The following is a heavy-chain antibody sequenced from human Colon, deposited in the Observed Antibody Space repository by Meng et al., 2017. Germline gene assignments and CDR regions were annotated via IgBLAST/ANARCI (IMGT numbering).Heavy chain of an antibody. J-gene: IGHJ4*02. Sequence: QEGGPCMMQPSPPLSLICVVSGVSNISGVYSWSWIPQHPLKCLVWIGYISNSGSAYYNPSVKSRVSISVYTSKNQFSLKMDTVTAADTALYYCARAGLHSYYFDFWGQGTLVTVSS. CDR1: GVSNISGVYS. D-gene: IGHD2-21*01. V-gene: IGHV4-31*02. CDR2: ISNSGSA. CDR3: ARAGLHSYYFDF.